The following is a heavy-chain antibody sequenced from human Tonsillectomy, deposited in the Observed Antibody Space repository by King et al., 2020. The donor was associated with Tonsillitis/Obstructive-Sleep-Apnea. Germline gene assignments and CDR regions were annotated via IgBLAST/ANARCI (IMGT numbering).Heavy chain of an antibody. Sequence: VQLVESGGGVVQPGRSLRLSCAASGFTFSSYGMHWVRQAPGKGLEWVALISYDGSDKYYADSVKGRFTISRNNSKKTLYVQMNSLGTEDTAVYYCAKVGVVVPAADHYSHYYMAVWGEGTTVTISS. V-gene: IGHV3-30*18. CDR3: AKVGVVVPAADHYSHYYMAV. J-gene: IGHJ6*03. D-gene: IGHD2-2*01. CDR2: ISYDGSDK. CDR1: GFTFSSYG.